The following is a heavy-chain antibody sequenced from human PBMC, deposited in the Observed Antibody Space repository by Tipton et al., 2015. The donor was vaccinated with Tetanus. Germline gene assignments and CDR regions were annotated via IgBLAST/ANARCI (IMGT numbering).Heavy chain of an antibody. D-gene: IGHD2-21*01. J-gene: IGHJ5*01. CDR3: ARRGEARANWFDS. CDR2: ISYSSTSI. Sequence: SLRLSCAGSGFSFRNFGMNWVRQAPGKGLEWVSYISYSSTSIYYADSVKGRFAVSRDNAKSSLFLHMNTLRGDDTAIYYCARRGEARANWFDSWGQGTLVTVSS. V-gene: IGHV3-48*01. CDR1: GFSFRNFG.